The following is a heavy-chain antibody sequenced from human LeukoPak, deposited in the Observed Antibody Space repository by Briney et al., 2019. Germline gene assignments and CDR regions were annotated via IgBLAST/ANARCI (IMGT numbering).Heavy chain of an antibody. CDR1: GFTFSTYA. D-gene: IGHD6-19*01. V-gene: IGHV3-66*01. CDR3: ARDSSGPLY. Sequence: PGGSLRLSCAASGFTFSTYAMSWVRQAPVKGLEWVSVIYSGGGTYYADSVKGRFTISRDNSKNTLYLQMNSLRAEDTAVYYCARDSSGPLYWGQGTLVTVSS. J-gene: IGHJ4*02. CDR2: IYSGGGT.